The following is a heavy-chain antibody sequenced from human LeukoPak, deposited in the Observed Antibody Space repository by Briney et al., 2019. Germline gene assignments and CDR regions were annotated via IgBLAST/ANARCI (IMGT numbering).Heavy chain of an antibody. Sequence: PGGSLRLSCAASGFTFSSYAMHWVRQAPGKGLEWVAVISYDGSNKYYADSVKGRFTISRDNSKNTLYLQMNSLRAEDTAVYYCACTLALSAFDIWGQGTMVTVSS. CDR2: ISYDGSNK. J-gene: IGHJ3*02. CDR3: ACTLALSAFDI. CDR1: GFTFSSYA. V-gene: IGHV3-30*04.